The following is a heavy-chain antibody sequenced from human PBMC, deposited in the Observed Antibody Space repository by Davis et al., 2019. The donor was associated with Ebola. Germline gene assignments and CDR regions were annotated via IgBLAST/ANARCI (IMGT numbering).Heavy chain of an antibody. CDR1: GFTFSSYW. D-gene: IGHD3-3*01. J-gene: IGHJ6*03. CDR2: IKQDGSEK. Sequence: GESLKISCAASGFTFSSYWMSWVRQAPGKGLEWVANIKQDGSEKYYVDSVKGRFTISRDNAKNSLYLQMNSLRAEDTAVYYCAKDLEWTYDFWSGRPYYYYYMDVWGKGTTVTVSS. CDR3: AKDLEWTYDFWSGRPYYYYYMDV. V-gene: IGHV3-7*03.